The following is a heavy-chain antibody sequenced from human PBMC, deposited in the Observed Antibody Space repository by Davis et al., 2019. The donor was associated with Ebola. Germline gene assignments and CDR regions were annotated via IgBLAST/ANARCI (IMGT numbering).Heavy chain of an antibody. D-gene: IGHD3-10*01. J-gene: IGHJ4*02. CDR1: SYTFTSYG. Sequence: AASVKVSCKASSYTFTSYGISWVRQAPGQGLEWMGYFNSYNHNTKFAQSLQDRFTMTIDTSTNTAYMELRSLTSDDAAIYYCARLPLYNGNYYSFDFWGQGTLVTVSS. CDR3: ARLPLYNGNYYSFDF. V-gene: IGHV1-18*01. CDR2: FNSYNHNT.